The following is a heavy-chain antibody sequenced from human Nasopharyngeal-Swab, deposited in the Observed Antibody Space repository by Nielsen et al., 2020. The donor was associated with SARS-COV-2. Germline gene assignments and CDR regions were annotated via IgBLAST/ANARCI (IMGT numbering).Heavy chain of an antibody. Sequence: GSLRLSCTVSGGSISGSTYYWAWIRQPPGKGLEWIGSIYYGGSTYYNPSLKSRVTISVDTSKNQFSLKLSSVTAADTAVYYCATLSSSWYEYYFDYWGQGTLVTVSS. J-gene: IGHJ4*02. V-gene: IGHV4-39*01. D-gene: IGHD6-13*01. CDR2: IYYGGST. CDR1: GGSISGSTYY. CDR3: ATLSSSWYEYYFDY.